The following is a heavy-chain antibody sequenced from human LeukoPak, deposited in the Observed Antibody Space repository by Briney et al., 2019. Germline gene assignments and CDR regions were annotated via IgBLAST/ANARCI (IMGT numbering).Heavy chain of an antibody. CDR3: ARDGVRNSGSYYTF. J-gene: IGHJ4*02. CDR1: GYTFTVYY. D-gene: IGHD1-26*01. Sequence: ASVKVSCKASGYTFTVYYMHWVRQAPGPGLEWMGWINPNSGGTNYAQKFQGRVTMTRDTSISTAYMELSRLRSDDTAVYYCARDGVRNSGSYYTFWGQGTLVTVSS. V-gene: IGHV1-2*02. CDR2: INPNSGGT.